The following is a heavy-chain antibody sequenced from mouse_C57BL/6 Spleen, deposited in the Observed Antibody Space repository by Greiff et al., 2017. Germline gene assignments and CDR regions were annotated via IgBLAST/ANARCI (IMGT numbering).Heavy chain of an antibody. CDR2: IYPGDGDT. J-gene: IGHJ3*01. V-gene: IGHV1-82*01. CDR1: GYAFSSSW. D-gene: IGHD1-1*01. CDR3: ALYYGSTSVAY. Sequence: VQVVESGPELVKPGASVKISCKASGYAFSSSWMNWVKQRPGKGLEWIGRIYPGDGDTNYNGKFKGKATLTADKSSSTAYMQLSSLTSEDSAVYVCALYYGSTSVAYWGQGTLVTVSA.